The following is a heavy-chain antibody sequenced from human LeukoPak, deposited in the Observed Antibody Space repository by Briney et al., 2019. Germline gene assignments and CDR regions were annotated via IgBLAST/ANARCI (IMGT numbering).Heavy chain of an antibody. CDR3: ARNSAGKSGYYFDY. V-gene: IGHV3-21*01. D-gene: IGHD6-13*01. CDR1: GFTFSSYS. CDR2: ISSSSSYI. Sequence: GGSLRLSCAASGFTFSSYSMKWVRQAPGKGLEWVSSISSSSSYIYYADSVKGRFTISRDNAKNSLYLQMNSLRAEDTAVYYCARNSAGKSGYYFDYWGQGTLVTVSS. J-gene: IGHJ4*02.